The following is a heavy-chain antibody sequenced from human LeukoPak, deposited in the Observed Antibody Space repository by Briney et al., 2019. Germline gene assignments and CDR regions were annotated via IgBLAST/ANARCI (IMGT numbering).Heavy chain of an antibody. Sequence: SGGSLRLSCAASGFTFSTYWMTWVRQAPGKGLEWVAVISYDGSNKYYADSVKGRFTISRDNSKNTLYLQMNSLRAEDTAVYYCAKIVAGTTTNYFDYWGQGTLVTVSS. CDR3: AKIVAGTTTNYFDY. V-gene: IGHV3-30*18. CDR1: GFTFSTYW. CDR2: ISYDGSNK. D-gene: IGHD1-7*01. J-gene: IGHJ4*02.